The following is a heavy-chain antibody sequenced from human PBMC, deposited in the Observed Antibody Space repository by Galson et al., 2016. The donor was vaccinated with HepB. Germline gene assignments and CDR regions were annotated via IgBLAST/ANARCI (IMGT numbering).Heavy chain of an antibody. CDR3: ARDRGGTYSNCFDY. V-gene: IGHV3-11*05. CDR2: ISGSGTYI. D-gene: IGHD1-26*01. CDR1: GFTLSDYY. J-gene: IGHJ4*02. Sequence: SLRLSCAASGFTLSDYYMSWIRQAPGKRLEWISYISGSGTYIDYADSVKGRFTISRDNAKNSLYLQINSLSAEDTAVYYCARDRGGTYSNCFDYWGQGTMVTVSS.